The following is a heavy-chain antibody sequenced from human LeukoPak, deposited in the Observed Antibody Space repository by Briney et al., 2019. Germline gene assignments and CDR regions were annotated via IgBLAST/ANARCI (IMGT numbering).Heavy chain of an antibody. CDR1: GFTFSSYS. D-gene: IGHD2-2*02. Sequence: GGSLRLSCAASGFTFSSYSMNWVRQAPGKGLEWVSYISSSSSTIYYADSVKGRFTISRDNAKNSLYLQMNGLRAEDTAVYYCARASETVVVPAAIRLYYYYYYMDVWGKGTTVTVSS. J-gene: IGHJ6*03. V-gene: IGHV3-48*04. CDR3: ARASETVVVPAAIRLYYYYYYMDV. CDR2: ISSSSSTI.